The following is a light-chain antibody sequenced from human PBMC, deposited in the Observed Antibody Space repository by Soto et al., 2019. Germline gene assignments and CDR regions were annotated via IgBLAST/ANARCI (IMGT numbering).Light chain of an antibody. J-gene: IGLJ1*01. CDR2: DVS. V-gene: IGLV2-14*03. CDR1: SSDVGGYNF. Sequence: QSVLTQPASVSGSPGQSVTISCAGTSSDVGGYNFVSWYQQHPGKAPQLMIYDVSSRPSGVCNRFSGSKSGNTASLTISGLQAEDEADYYCSSYTSSDTYVFGTGTKLTVL. CDR3: SSYTSSDTYV.